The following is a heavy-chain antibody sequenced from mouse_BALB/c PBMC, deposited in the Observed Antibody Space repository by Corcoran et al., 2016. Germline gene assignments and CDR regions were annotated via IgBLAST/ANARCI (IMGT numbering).Heavy chain of an antibody. CDR1: GYSFTGYY. Sequence: EVQLQQSGPELVKPGASVKISCKASGYSFTGYYMHWVKQSHVKSLEWIGRINPYNGATSYNQNFKDKASLTVDKSSSTAYMELHSLTSEDSAVYYCARDHGTDHFDYWGQGTTLTVSS. CDR2: INPYNGAT. J-gene: IGHJ2*01. V-gene: IGHV1-26*01. D-gene: IGHD4-1*01. CDR3: ARDHGTDHFDY.